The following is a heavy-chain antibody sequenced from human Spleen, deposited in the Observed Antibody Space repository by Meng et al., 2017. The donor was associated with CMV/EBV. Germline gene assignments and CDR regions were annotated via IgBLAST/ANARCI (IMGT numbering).Heavy chain of an antibody. CDR1: GFTFSSYW. Sequence: GESLKNSCAASGFTFSSYWMSWVRQAPGKGLEWVANIKHDGSEKYYVDSVKGRFTISRENAKNSLYLQMNSLRAEDTAVYYCARDRSYYYDSTGLDYWGQGTLVTVSS. J-gene: IGHJ4*02. CDR3: ARDRSYYYDSTGLDY. CDR2: IKHDGSEK. D-gene: IGHD3-22*01. V-gene: IGHV3-7*01.